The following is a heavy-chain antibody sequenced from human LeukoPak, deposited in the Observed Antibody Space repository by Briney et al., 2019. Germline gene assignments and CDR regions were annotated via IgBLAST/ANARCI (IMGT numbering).Heavy chain of an antibody. D-gene: IGHD5-12*01. CDR2: IIPILGIA. CDR3: ARDDHQSGYNDY. CDR1: GGTFSSYA. V-gene: IGHV1-69*04. J-gene: IGHJ4*02. Sequence: SVKVSCKASGGTFSSYAISWVRRAPGQGLEWMGRIIPILGIANYAQKFQGRVTITADKSTSTAYMELSSLRSEDTAVYYCARDDHQSGYNDYWGQGTLVTVSS.